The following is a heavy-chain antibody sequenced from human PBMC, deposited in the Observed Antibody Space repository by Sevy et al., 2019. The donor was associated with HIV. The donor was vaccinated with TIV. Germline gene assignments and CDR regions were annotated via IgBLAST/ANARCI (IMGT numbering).Heavy chain of an antibody. J-gene: IGHJ4*02. CDR1: GGSISSGGYY. CDR3: ARGTNYDSRLYYFDY. D-gene: IGHD3-22*01. V-gene: IGHV4-31*03. CDR2: NYYSGST. Sequence: SETLSLTCTVSGGSISSGGYYWSWIRQHPGKGLEWIGYNYYSGSTYYNPSLKSRVTISVDTSKNQFSLKLSSVTAADTAVYYCARGTNYDSRLYYFDYWGQGTLVTVSS.